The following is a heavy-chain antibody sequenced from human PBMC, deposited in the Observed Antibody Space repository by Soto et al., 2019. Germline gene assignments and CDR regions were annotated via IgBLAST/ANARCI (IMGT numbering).Heavy chain of an antibody. CDR1: GGSISSNNW. J-gene: IGHJ2*01. D-gene: IGHD2-2*01. CDR3: ARKTYTLKYQSCYWYFDL. Sequence: QVQLQESGPGLVKPSGTLSLTCAVSGGSISSNNWWSWVRQPPGKGLEWIGAIYHGGSTNYNPSLKSRVTVSVDKSKTHCSLNLSSVTAADRAVYYCARKTYTLKYQSCYWYFDLWGRGTLVTVSS. CDR2: IYHGGST. V-gene: IGHV4-4*02.